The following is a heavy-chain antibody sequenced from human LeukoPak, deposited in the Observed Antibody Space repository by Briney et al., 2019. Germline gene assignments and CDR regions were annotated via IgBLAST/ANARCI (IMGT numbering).Heavy chain of an antibody. CDR2: IYYSGST. V-gene: IGHV4-30-4*08. CDR1: GGSLSSGDYY. Sequence: SQTLSLTCTVSGGSLSSGDYYWSWIRQPPGKGLEWIGYIYYSGSTYYNPSLKSRVTISVDTSKNQFSLKLYSVTAADTAVYYCARGERSGNYGYYFDFWGQGTQVTFSS. D-gene: IGHD1-26*01. CDR3: ARGERSGNYGYYFDF. J-gene: IGHJ4*02.